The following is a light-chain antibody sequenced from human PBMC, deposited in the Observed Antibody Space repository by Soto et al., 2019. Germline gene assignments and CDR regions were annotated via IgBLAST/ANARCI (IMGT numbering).Light chain of an antibody. CDR2: AAS. CDR3: QHANSNPHT. CDR1: QDISGW. J-gene: IGKJ1*01. Sequence: DIQMTQSPSSVSASVGDRVTITCRASQDISGWLAWFQQKPGKAPNLLIYAASILQSGVPSRFSGSGSGTDFTLTITYLQPEDFATYYCQHANSNPHTFGQGTKVDIK. V-gene: IGKV1D-12*01.